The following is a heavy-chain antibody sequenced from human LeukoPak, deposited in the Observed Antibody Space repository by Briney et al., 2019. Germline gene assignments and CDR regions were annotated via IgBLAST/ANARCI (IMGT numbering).Heavy chain of an antibody. CDR1: GYTFTGYY. Sequence: GASVKVSCKASGYTFTGYYMHWVRQAPGQGLEWMGRVNPNSGGTNYAQKFQGRVTMTRDTSISTAYMELSRLRSDDTAVYYCARGLPLNIAAAGIGGAFDIWGQGTMVTVSS. CDR2: VNPNSGGT. D-gene: IGHD6-13*01. V-gene: IGHV1-2*06. J-gene: IGHJ3*02. CDR3: ARGLPLNIAAAGIGGAFDI.